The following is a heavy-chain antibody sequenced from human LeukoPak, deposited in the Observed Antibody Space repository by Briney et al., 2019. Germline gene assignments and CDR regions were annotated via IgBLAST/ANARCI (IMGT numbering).Heavy chain of an antibody. CDR2: IYSGDST. Sequence: GGSLRLSCAVSGFTVSSNYMSWVRQAPGKGLEWVSVIYSGDSTYYADSVKGRFTISRDNSKNTLYLQTNSLRAEDTAMYYCARAPGVRAFDIWGQGTMVTVSS. D-gene: IGHD3-3*01. J-gene: IGHJ3*02. V-gene: IGHV3-53*01. CDR1: GFTVSSNY. CDR3: ARAPGVRAFDI.